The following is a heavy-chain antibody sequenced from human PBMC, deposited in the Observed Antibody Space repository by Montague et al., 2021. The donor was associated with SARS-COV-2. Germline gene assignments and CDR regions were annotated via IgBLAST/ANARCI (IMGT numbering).Heavy chain of an antibody. CDR3: ARGLGPPTVVTPAYFDY. CDR1: GFTFSSYA. CDR2: ISSNGGST. J-gene: IGHJ4*02. V-gene: IGHV3-64*01. D-gene: IGHD4-23*01. Sequence: SLRLSCAASGFTFSSYAMHWVRQAPGKGLEYVSAISSNGGSTYYANSVKGRFTISRDNSKNTLYLQMGSLRAEDMAVYYCARGLGPPTVVTPAYFDYWGQGTRVTVSS.